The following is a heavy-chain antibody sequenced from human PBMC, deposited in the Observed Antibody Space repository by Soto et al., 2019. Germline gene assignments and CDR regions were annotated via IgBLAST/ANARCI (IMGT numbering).Heavy chain of an antibody. D-gene: IGHD3-3*01. Sequence: QVQLVQSGAEVKKPGASVKVSCKASGYTFTSYYMHWVRQAPGQGLEWMGIINPSGGSTSYAQKFQGRVTMTRDTSTSTVYMELSSLRSEDTAVYYCAGGYYPAFTSYYFDYWGQGTLVTVSS. CDR1: GYTFTSYY. V-gene: IGHV1-46*03. J-gene: IGHJ4*02. CDR2: INPSGGST. CDR3: AGGYYPAFTSYYFDY.